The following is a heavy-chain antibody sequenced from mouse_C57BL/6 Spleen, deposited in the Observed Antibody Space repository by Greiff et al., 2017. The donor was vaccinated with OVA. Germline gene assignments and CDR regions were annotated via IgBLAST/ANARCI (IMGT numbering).Heavy chain of an antibody. D-gene: IGHD4-1*01. CDR3: AREGLGRGGSDY. CDR1: GYAFSSYW. CDR2: IYPGDGDT. V-gene: IGHV1-80*01. Sequence: QVQLKESGAELVKPGASVKISCKASGYAFSSYWMNWVKQRPGKGLEWIGQIYPGDGDTNYNGKFKGKATLTADKSSSTAYMQLSSLTSEDSAVYFCAREGLGRGGSDYWGQGTTLTVSS. J-gene: IGHJ2*01.